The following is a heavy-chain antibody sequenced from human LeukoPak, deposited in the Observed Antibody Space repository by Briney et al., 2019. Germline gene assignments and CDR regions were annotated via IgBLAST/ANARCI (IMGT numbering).Heavy chain of an antibody. J-gene: IGHJ4*02. Sequence: GGSLRLSCAASGFTVSSNYMTWVRQAPGKGLEWVSIIYSGGSTSYAGSVKGRFTISRDNSKNTLYLQMNSLRAEDTAVYYCARRYFDCWGQGTLVTVSS. CDR3: ARRYFDC. D-gene: IGHD3-9*01. CDR2: IYSGGST. V-gene: IGHV3-53*01. CDR1: GFTVSSNY.